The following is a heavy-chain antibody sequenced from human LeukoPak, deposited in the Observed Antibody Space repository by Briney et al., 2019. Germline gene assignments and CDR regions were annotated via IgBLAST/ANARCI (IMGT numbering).Heavy chain of an antibody. D-gene: IGHD6-13*01. V-gene: IGHV3-48*03. J-gene: IGHJ4*02. CDR2: ISSSGSTI. CDR3: ASVTSSWFYFDY. CDR1: GFTFSSYE. Sequence: GGSLRLSCAASGFTFSSYEMNWVRQAPGKGLEWVSCISSSGSTIYYADSVKGRFTISRDNAKNSLYLQMNSLRADDTAVYYCASVTSSWFYFDYWGQGTLVTVSS.